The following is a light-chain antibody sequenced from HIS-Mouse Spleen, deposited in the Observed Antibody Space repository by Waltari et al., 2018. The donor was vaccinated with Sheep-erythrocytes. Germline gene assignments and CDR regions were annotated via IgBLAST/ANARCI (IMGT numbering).Light chain of an antibody. CDR2: EGS. J-gene: IGLJ3*02. CDR3: CSYAGSSTPWV. V-gene: IGLV2-23*01. CDR1: SSDVGSYNL. Sequence: QSALTQPASVSGSPGQSITISCTGTSSDVGSYNLVSWYQQQPGKAPKLMIYEGSKRASGVSNRVSGSKSGNTASLTISGLQAEDEADYYCCSYAGSSTPWVFGGGTKLTVL.